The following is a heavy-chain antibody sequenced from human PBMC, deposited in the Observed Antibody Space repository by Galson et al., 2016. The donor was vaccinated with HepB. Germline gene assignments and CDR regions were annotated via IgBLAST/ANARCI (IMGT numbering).Heavy chain of an antibody. V-gene: IGHV4-39*07. D-gene: IGHD3-3*01. J-gene: IGHJ6*04. Sequence: SETLSLTCTVSSGSISSSRYYWGWIRQPPGKGLEWIGSVYYSGTAYYDPSLKSRVSISVETSKNQFSLKLSSVTAADTAVYYCARAPRSQPGYDFWSGYYTHLLTDGTDVWGKGTTVTVSS. CDR1: SGSISSSRYY. CDR2: VYYSGTA. CDR3: ARAPRSQPGYDFWSGYYTHLLTDGTDV.